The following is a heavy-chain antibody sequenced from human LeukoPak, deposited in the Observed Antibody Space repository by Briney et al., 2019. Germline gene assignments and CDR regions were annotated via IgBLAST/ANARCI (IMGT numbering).Heavy chain of an antibody. CDR2: IRYSGST. J-gene: IGHJ6*03. CDR1: GASITSGNYY. Sequence: SETLSLTCTVSGASITSGNYYWSWIRQHPGKGLEWIGYIRYSGSTYHNPSLKSRLAMSVDTSRNQFSLDLSSVTAADTAVYHCARGFYYDNYMDVWGNGTTVTVSS. CDR3: ARGFYYDNYMDV. V-gene: IGHV4-31*03. D-gene: IGHD3-22*01.